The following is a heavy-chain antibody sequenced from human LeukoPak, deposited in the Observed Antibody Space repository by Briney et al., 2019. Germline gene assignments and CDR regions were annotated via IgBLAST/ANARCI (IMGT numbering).Heavy chain of an antibody. CDR1: GGSISSSSYY. CDR3: ARVIIRIVVVVAARWFDP. V-gene: IGHV4-39*07. D-gene: IGHD2-15*01. CDR2: IYYSGSN. Sequence: SETLSLTCTVSGGSISSSSYYWGWIRQPPGKGLEWIGRIYYSGSNYYNPSLKSRVTISVDTSKNQFSLKLSSVTAADTAVYYCARVIIRIVVVVAARWFDPWGQGTLVTVSS. J-gene: IGHJ5*02.